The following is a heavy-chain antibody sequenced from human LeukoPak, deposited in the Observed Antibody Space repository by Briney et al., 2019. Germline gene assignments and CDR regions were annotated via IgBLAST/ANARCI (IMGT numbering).Heavy chain of an antibody. J-gene: IGHJ4*02. D-gene: IGHD2-21*02. CDR2: ISSSSSYI. CDR3: VKGRCDGGCHTREFDS. Sequence: GGSLRLSCAASGFTFSSYSMNWVRQAPGKGLEWVPSISSSSSYIYYADSVKGRFTISRENANNFLYPQMNSLTPEDTALYYCVKGRCDGGCHTREFDSWGQGTLVTVSS. CDR1: GFTFSSYS. V-gene: IGHV3-21*04.